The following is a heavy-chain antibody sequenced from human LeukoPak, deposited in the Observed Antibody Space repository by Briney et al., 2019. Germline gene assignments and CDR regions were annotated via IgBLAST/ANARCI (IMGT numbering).Heavy chain of an antibody. D-gene: IGHD3-22*01. Sequence: SETLSLTCTVSGGSISSRSFYWGWIRQPPGKGLEWIGNIYYSGRTYYNPSLRSRLTISVDTSKNQFSLKLSSVTAADTAVYYCATLVYSNSSGYYSIWGQGTLATVSS. V-gene: IGHV4-39*01. CDR3: ATLVYSNSSGYYSI. J-gene: IGHJ4*02. CDR2: IYYSGRT. CDR1: GGSISSRSFY.